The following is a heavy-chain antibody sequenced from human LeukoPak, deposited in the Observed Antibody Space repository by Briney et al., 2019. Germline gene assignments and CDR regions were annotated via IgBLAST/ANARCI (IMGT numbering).Heavy chain of an antibody. Sequence: PSETLSLTCTVSGGSISSYYWSWIRQPAGQGLEWIGRIYTSGSTNYNPSLKSRVTMSVDTSKNQFSLKLSSGTAADTAVYYWARAASTTYYYGSGSYWVRFDPWGQGTLVTVSS. V-gene: IGHV4-4*07. CDR1: GGSISSYY. J-gene: IGHJ5*02. CDR3: ARAASTTYYYGSGSYWVRFDP. D-gene: IGHD3-10*01. CDR2: IYTSGST.